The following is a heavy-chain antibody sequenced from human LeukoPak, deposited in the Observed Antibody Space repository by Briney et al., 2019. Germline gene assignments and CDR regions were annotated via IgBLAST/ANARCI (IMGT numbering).Heavy chain of an antibody. V-gene: IGHV3-21*01. D-gene: IGHD3-16*02. CDR2: ISSSSSYI. CDR1: VFTFSSYS. J-gene: IGHJ6*03. Sequence: PGGSLRLSCAASVFTFSSYSMNGVGQAPGKGLEWVSSISSSSSYIYYADSVKGRFTISRDNAKNSLYLQTNNLRAEDTAMYYCARVSSGVWGSYRDYYYYYMDVWGKGTTVTVSS. CDR3: ARVSSGVWGSYRDYYYYYMDV.